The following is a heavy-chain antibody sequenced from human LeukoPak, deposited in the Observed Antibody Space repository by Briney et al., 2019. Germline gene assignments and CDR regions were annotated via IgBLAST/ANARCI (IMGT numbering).Heavy chain of an antibody. CDR3: ARTSLGGAWFDP. V-gene: IGHV4-30-4*08. J-gene: IGHJ5*02. D-gene: IGHD3-10*01. CDR1: GGSISSGDYY. Sequence: SETLSLTCTVSGGSISSGDYYWSWIRQPPGKGLEWIGYIYYNGSTYYNPSHKSRVTISVDTSKNQFSLKLSSVTAADTAVYYCARTSLGGAWFDPWGQGTLVTVSS. CDR2: IYYNGST.